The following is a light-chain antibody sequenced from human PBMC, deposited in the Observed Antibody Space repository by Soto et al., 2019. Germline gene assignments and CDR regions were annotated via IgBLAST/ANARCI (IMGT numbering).Light chain of an antibody. J-gene: IGKJ3*01. Sequence: EIVLIQSPATLSLSPGERATLSCRSSQSVSSFLAWYQQQPGQAPRLLIYDASNRATGIPARFSGSGSGSDFTLTISSLEPEEFAIYYCQQRFDWPFTFGPGTKVDV. CDR2: DAS. V-gene: IGKV3-11*02. CDR3: QQRFDWPFT. CDR1: QSVSSF.